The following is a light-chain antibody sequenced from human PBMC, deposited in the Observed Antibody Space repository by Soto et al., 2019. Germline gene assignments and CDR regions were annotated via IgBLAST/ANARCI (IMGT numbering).Light chain of an antibody. Sequence: EIVLTQSPATLSLSPGERATLSCRASQSVSSTYLAWYQQKPGQAPRLLIYGASSRATGIPDRFSGSGSGTDFTLTISRLEPEDFAVYYCHQYGTAPLTFGPGTKVDIK. CDR2: GAS. V-gene: IGKV3-20*01. CDR1: QSVSSTY. CDR3: HQYGTAPLT. J-gene: IGKJ3*01.